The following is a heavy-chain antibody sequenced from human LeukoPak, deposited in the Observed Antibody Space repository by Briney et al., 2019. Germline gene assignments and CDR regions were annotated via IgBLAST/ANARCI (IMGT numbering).Heavy chain of an antibody. J-gene: IGHJ3*02. D-gene: IGHD3-16*01. CDR3: ARDREGGFDAFDI. CDR2: IIPIFGTA. V-gene: IGHV1-69*06. Sequence: EASVKVSCKASGGTFSSYAISWVRQAPGQGLEWMGGIIPIFGTANYAQKFQGRVTITADKSTSTAYMELSSLRSDDTAVYYCARDREGGFDAFDIWGQGTMVTVSS. CDR1: GGTFSSYA.